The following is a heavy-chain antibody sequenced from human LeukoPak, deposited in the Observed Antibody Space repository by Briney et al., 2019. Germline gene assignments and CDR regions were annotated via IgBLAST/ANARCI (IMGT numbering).Heavy chain of an antibody. V-gene: IGHV3-23*01. Sequence: GGSLRLSCAASGFTFSYNAMAWVRQAPGEGLEWVSSILGSGGSTYYADAVKGRFTISRDNSKNTLYLQMNTLRAEDTAVYYCAKSWDAFDFWGQGTMVTVSS. D-gene: IGHD3-10*01. CDR2: ILGSGGST. CDR1: GFTFSYNA. J-gene: IGHJ3*01. CDR3: AKSWDAFDF.